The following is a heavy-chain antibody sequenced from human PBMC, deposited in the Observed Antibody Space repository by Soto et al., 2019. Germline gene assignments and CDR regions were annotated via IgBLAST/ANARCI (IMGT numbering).Heavy chain of an antibody. CDR1: GVAVGSCG. Sequence: HPGGAPRPPGGAGGVAVGSCGRGWVRQAPGKGLEWVSAISGSGGSTYYADSVKGRFTISRDNSRNTVYLQMNSLRADDTAVYYCAKDRLAGVFDYWGQGTLVTVSS. CDR2: ISGSGGST. J-gene: IGHJ4*02. V-gene: IGHV3-23*01. D-gene: IGHD3-16*01. CDR3: AKDRLAGVFDY.